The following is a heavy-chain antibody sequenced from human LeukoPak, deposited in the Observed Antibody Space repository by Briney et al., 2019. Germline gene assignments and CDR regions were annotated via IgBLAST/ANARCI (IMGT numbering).Heavy chain of an antibody. V-gene: IGHV3-30*18. CDR3: AKSTTRGSLYYYYGMDV. Sequence: GRSLRLSCAASGSTFSSYGMHWVRQAPDKGLEWVAVISYDGSNKYYADSVKGRFTISRDNSKNTLYLQMNSLRAEDTAVYYCAKSTTRGSLYYYYGMDVWGQGTTVTVSS. CDR2: ISYDGSNK. D-gene: IGHD3-10*01. CDR1: GSTFSSYG. J-gene: IGHJ6*02.